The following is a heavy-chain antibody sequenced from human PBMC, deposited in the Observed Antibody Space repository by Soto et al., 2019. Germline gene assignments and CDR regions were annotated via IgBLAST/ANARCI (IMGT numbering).Heavy chain of an antibody. Sequence: QVQLVQSGAEVKKPGSSVNVSCKASGGTFSRYAISWLLQAPGHGLEWMGGIIPSFGTANYAQKFQGRVTITADESTSTAYMELSSLRFEDTAVYYCARAIVGPTTTGWLDPWGQGTLVTVSS. D-gene: IGHD1-26*01. CDR2: IIPSFGTA. CDR3: ARAIVGPTTTGWLDP. J-gene: IGHJ5*02. CDR1: GGTFSRYA. V-gene: IGHV1-69*01.